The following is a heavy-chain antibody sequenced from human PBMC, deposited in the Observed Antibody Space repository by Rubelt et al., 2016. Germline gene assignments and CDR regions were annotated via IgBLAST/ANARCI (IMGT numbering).Heavy chain of an antibody. CDR1: GYTFTTYG. D-gene: IGHD3-22*01. Sequence: QVHLVQSAIEVKKPGASVKISCKTSGYTFTTYGIIWVRRAPGQGLEWMGWLNTYNDKANYPQKFQGRVSMTTDSSTNTAYMELRSRRSDDTAVYYCARGYFDSTGDFDYWGQGTLVTVSS. CDR3: ARGYFDSTGDFDY. CDR2: LNTYNDKA. J-gene: IGHJ4*02. V-gene: IGHV1-18*01.